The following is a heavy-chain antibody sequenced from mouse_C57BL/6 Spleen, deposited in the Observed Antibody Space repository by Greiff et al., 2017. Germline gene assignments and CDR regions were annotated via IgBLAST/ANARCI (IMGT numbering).Heavy chain of an antibody. Sequence: QVQLKESGPELVRPGVSVKISCKGSGYTFTDYAMHWVKQSHAKSLEWIGVISTYYGDASYNQKFKDKATMTVDKSSSTAYMELARLTSEDSAVYYCASQFITTVEDYWYFDVWGTGTTVTVSS. CDR2: ISTYYGDA. D-gene: IGHD1-1*01. J-gene: IGHJ1*03. CDR1: GYTFTDYA. CDR3: ASQFITTVEDYWYFDV. V-gene: IGHV1-67*01.